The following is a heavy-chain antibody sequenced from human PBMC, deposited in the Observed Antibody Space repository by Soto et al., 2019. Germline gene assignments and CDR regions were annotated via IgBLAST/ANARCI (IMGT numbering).Heavy chain of an antibody. J-gene: IGHJ6*02. CDR2: ISGSGGST. CDR3: AKGSTYYDFWSGYYGPYYYGMDV. V-gene: IGHV3-23*01. D-gene: IGHD3-3*01. CDR1: GFTFSSYA. Sequence: GGSLRLSCAASGFTFSSYAMSWVRQAPGKGLEWVSAISGSGGSTYYADSVKGRFTISRDNSKNTLYLQMNSLRAEDTAVYYCAKGSTYYDFWSGYYGPYYYGMDVWGQGTTVTVSS.